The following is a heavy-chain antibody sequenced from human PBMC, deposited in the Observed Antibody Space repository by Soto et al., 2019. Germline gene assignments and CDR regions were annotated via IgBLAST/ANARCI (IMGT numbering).Heavy chain of an antibody. D-gene: IGHD2-15*01. CDR1: GFTCSSYA. CDR3: AKDLMGGWPGPEYFQH. J-gene: IGHJ1*01. Sequence: PGGSLRLSCAASGFTCSSYAMSWVRQAPGKGLEWVSAISGSGGSTYYADSVKGRFTISRDSSKNTLYLQMNSLRAEDTAVYYCAKDLMGGWPGPEYFQHWGQGTLVTVSS. V-gene: IGHV3-23*01. CDR2: ISGSGGST.